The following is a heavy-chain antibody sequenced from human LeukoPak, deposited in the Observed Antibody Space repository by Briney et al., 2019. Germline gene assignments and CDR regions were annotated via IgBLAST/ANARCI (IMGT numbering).Heavy chain of an antibody. V-gene: IGHV3-74*01. CDR1: GFTFSSYW. CDR2: INSDGSTT. J-gene: IGHJ4*02. D-gene: IGHD1-26*01. CDR3: ARDLLGWELHYFDY. Sequence: GGSLRLSCAASGFTFSSYWMHWVRQAPGKGLVWVSRINSDGSTTSYADSVKGRFSISRDNAKNSLYLQMNSLRAEDTAVYYCARDLLGWELHYFDYWGQGTLVTVSS.